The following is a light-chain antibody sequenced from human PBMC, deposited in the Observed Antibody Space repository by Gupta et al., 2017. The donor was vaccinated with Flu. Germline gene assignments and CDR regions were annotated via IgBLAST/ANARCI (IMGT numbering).Light chain of an antibody. J-gene: IGLJ2*01. CDR1: NIGHKN. CDR3: HGSYTYSDHLGV. Sequence: SYVAPPPPSLSVAPGQAARITCGGNNIGHKNLHWYQQKPGQAPVLVIYDYTDRPSGIPERFSGSKSGNTATLTISRVEAGDEADYYCHGSYTYSDHLGVFGGGTRLTVL. V-gene: IGLV3-21*02. CDR2: DYT.